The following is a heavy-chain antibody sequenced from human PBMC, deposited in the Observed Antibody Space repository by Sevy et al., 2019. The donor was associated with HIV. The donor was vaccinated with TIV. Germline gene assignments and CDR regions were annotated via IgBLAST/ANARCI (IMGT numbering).Heavy chain of an antibody. CDR2: ISYDGSNK. CDR1: GFTFSSYA. V-gene: IGHV3-30-3*01. D-gene: IGHD3-16*02. Sequence: GESLKISCAASGFTFSSYAMHWVRQAPGKGLEWVAVISYDGSNKYYAASVKGRFTISRDNSKNTLYLQMNSLRAEDTAVYYCARTVGLRLGELSFDYWGQGTLVTVSS. CDR3: ARTVGLRLGELSFDY. J-gene: IGHJ4*02.